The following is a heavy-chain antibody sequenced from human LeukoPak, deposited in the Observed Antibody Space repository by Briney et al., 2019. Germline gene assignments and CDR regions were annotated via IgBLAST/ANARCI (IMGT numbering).Heavy chain of an antibody. D-gene: IGHD2-15*01. CDR1: GGSISSSSYY. J-gene: IGHJ1*01. CDR3: AGRGHRYSRD. CDR2: IYYSGST. Sequence: PSETLSLTCTVSGGSISSSSYYWGWIRQPPGKGLEWIGSIYYSGSTYYNPSLKSRLTISVDTSNNQFSLNLSSVTAADTAVYYCAGRGHRYSRDWGQGILVTVSS. V-gene: IGHV4-39*07.